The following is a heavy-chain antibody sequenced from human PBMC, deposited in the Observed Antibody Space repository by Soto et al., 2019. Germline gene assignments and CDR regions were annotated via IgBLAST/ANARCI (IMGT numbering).Heavy chain of an antibody. CDR1: GYSISSGYY. V-gene: IGHV4-38-2*01. D-gene: IGHD6-13*01. CDR2: IYHSVST. Sequence: PSETLSLTCAVSGYSISSGYYWGWIRQPPGKGLEWTGSIYHSVSTYYNPSLKSRVTISVDTSKNQFSLKLSSVTAADTAVYYCERVGGGLQQQLVDAFDIWGQGTMVAVSS. J-gene: IGHJ3*02. CDR3: ERVGGGLQQQLVDAFDI.